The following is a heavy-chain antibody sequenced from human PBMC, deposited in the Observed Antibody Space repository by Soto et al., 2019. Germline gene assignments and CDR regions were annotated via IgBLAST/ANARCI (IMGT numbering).Heavy chain of an antibody. Sequence: PLETLSLTCTVSGGSISSGGYYWSWIRQHPGKGLEWIGYIYYSGSTYYNPSLKSRVTISVDTSKNQFSLKLSSVTAADTAVYYCARESRDYDFWSGYYYYGMDVWGQGTTVTVSS. CDR2: IYYSGST. D-gene: IGHD3-3*01. CDR3: ARESRDYDFWSGYYYYGMDV. V-gene: IGHV4-31*03. CDR1: GGSISSGGYY. J-gene: IGHJ6*02.